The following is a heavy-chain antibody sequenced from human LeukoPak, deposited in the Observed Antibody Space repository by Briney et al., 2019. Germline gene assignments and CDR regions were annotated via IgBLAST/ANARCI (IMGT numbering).Heavy chain of an antibody. Sequence: PGGSLRLSCAASGFTFDDHAMHRVRQAPGKGLEWVAGISWNSGIIDYADSAKGRFTISRDNAKNSLYLQMNSLRAEDTAFYYCTKDRLFLHDALDIWGQGTMVTVSS. V-gene: IGHV3-9*01. CDR2: ISWNSGII. J-gene: IGHJ3*02. CDR1: GFTFDDHA. D-gene: IGHD3-22*01. CDR3: TKDRLFLHDALDI.